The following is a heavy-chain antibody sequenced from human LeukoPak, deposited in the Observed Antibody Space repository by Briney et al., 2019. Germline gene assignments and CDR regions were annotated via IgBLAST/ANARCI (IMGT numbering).Heavy chain of an antibody. D-gene: IGHD3/OR15-3a*01. CDR1: GGSFSGYY. J-gene: IGHJ4*02. CDR3: AKGGLADYFDY. CDR2: INHSGTT. V-gene: IGHV4-34*01. Sequence: PSETLSLTCVVYGGSFSGYYWSWIRQPPGKGLEWIGEINHSGTTNYNPSLKSRVTISVDTSKNQFSLKLTSVTAADTAVYYCAKGGLADYFDYWGQGTLVPVSS.